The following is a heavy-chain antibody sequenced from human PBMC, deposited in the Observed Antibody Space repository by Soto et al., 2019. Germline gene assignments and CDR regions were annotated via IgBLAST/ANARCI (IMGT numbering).Heavy chain of an antibody. V-gene: IGHV4-59*01. J-gene: IGHJ4*02. CDR1: GDSITGSY. CDR2: IYHSGTT. D-gene: IGHD1-26*01. Sequence: SETLSLTCTVSGDSITGSYWSWIRQPPGETLEWIGYIYHSGTTTYNPSLKSRVSISVDTSKNQFSLRLTSVIAADTAVYYCARDMPYAAGSLAGCDYWGQGILVTVSS. CDR3: ARDMPYAAGSLAGCDY.